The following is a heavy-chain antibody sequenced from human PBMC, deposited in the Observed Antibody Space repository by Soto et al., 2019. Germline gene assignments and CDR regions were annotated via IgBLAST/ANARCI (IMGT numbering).Heavy chain of an antibody. D-gene: IGHD3-3*01. Sequence: PGESLKISCKGSGYRFTSYWIVWVRPMPGKGLEWMGIIYPGDSDTRYSPSFQGQVTISADKSISTADLQWSSLKASDTAMYYCARQHYDFWSGYYYFDYWGQGTLVTVSS. CDR1: GYRFTSYW. J-gene: IGHJ4*02. V-gene: IGHV5-51*01. CDR3: ARQHYDFWSGYYYFDY. CDR2: IYPGDSDT.